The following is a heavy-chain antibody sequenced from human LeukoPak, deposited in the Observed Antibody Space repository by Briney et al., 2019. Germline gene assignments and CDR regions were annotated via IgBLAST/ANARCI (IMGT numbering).Heavy chain of an antibody. CDR1: GFTFSTYS. D-gene: IGHD2-2*01. Sequence: GGSLRLSCAASGFTFSTYSMNWVRQAPGKGLEWVSYISTISSIIYYADSVKGRFTISRDNAKNSLYLQMNSLRAEDTAVYFCARDCSSTICYDTPDFDYWGQGTLVTVSS. V-gene: IGHV3-48*01. J-gene: IGHJ4*02. CDR3: ARDCSSTICYDTPDFDY. CDR2: ISTISSII.